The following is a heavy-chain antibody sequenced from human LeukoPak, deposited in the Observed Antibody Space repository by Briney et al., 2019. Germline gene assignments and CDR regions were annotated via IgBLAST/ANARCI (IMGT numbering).Heavy chain of an antibody. J-gene: IGHJ5*02. CDR1: GVSISSSSYY. CDR3: AREVDAAAAYNWFDP. CDR2: IDYSGTT. Sequence: SETLSLTCTVSGVSISSSSYYWVWIRQPPGKGLEWIGTIDYSGTTYYKPSLKSRATISVDTSKNQFSLKLSSVTAADTAVYYCAREVDAAAAYNWFDPWGQGTLVTVSS. D-gene: IGHD2-2*01. V-gene: IGHV4-39*07.